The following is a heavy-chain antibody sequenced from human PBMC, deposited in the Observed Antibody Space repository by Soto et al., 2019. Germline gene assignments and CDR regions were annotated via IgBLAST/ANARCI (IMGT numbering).Heavy chain of an antibody. V-gene: IGHV4-30-4*01. CDR2: IYYSGST. CDR1: GGSVSSGDYF. Sequence: SETLSLTCTVSGGSVSSGDYFWSWLRQPPGEGLEWIGYIYYSGSTYYNPSLESRVTISVDTSKNQFSLKLSSVTAADTAVYYWARGAYSSASSYFDYWGQGTLVTVSS. CDR3: ARGAYSSASSYFDY. D-gene: IGHD6-6*01. J-gene: IGHJ4*02.